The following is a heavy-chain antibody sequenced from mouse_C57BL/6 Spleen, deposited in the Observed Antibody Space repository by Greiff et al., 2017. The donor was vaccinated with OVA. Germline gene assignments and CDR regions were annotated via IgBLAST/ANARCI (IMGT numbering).Heavy chain of an antibody. CDR3: ARDPLLGENAMDY. V-gene: IGHV1-55*01. J-gene: IGHJ4*01. CDR1: GYTFTSYW. D-gene: IGHD2-10*01. Sequence: QVQLQQPGAELVKPGASVKMSCKASGYTFTSYWITWVKQRPGQGLEWIGDIYPGSGSTNYNEQFKSKATLTVDTSSSTAYMQLSSLTSEGSAVYYCARDPLLGENAMDYWGQGTSVTVSS. CDR2: IYPGSGST.